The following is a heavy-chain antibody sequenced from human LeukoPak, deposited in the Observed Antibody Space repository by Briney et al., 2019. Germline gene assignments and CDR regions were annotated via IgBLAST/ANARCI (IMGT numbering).Heavy chain of an antibody. CDR3: ARGPYYYMDV. J-gene: IGHJ6*03. V-gene: IGHV1-46*01. CDR1: GDTLTKYY. Sequence: ASVKVSCKASGDTLTKYYMHWVRQAPGQGPEWMGTINPRYGSTTYAQQFQGRVTITRDTSASTAYMELSSLRSEDMAVYYCARGPYYYMDVWGKGTTVIVSS. CDR2: INPRYGST.